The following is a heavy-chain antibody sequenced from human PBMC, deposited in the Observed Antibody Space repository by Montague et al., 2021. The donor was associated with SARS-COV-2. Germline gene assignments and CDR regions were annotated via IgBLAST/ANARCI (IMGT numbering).Heavy chain of an antibody. D-gene: IGHD2-2*01. CDR2: IYSGGSST. CDR3: AKDVWAAATEQAYYYYGMDV. V-gene: IGHV3-23*03. CDR1: GFTFSSYA. Sequence: SLRLSCAASGFTFSSYAMSWVRQAPGKGLEWVSVIYSGGSSTYYADSVKGRFTISRDNSKNTLYLQMNSLRAEDTAVYYCAKDVWAAATEQAYYYYGMDVWGKGTTVTVSS. J-gene: IGHJ6*04.